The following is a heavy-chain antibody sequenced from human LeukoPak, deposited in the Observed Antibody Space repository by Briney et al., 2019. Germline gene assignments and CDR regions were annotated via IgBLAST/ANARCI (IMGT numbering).Heavy chain of an antibody. D-gene: IGHD2-2*02. Sequence: GGSLRLSCAVSGFTFSSYWMHWVRQAPGEGLVWVSRINSDGSSASYADSVKGRFTISRDNAKNTLYLQMNSLRAEDSAVYYCARPQYCSSTSCYKGNWFDPWGQGTLVTVSS. CDR2: INSDGSSA. J-gene: IGHJ5*02. CDR3: ARPQYCSSTSCYKGNWFDP. CDR1: GFTFSSYW. V-gene: IGHV3-74*01.